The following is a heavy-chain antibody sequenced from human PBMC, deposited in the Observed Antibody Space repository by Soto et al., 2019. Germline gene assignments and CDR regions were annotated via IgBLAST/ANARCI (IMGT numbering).Heavy chain of an antibody. Sequence: QEQLVESGGRVVQPGRSLRVSCAAPGFTFSSYGMHWVRQAPGKGLEWVAVVSPDGSNKYYGDSVKGRFNISRDNSKNTLYLQMNSLRVEDTAVYYCVNGGEAAATDYYYYYGMDVWGHGTTVTVSS. J-gene: IGHJ6*02. CDR2: VSPDGSNK. D-gene: IGHD3-16*01. CDR1: GFTFSSYG. CDR3: VNGGEAAATDYYYYYGMDV. V-gene: IGHV3-30*18.